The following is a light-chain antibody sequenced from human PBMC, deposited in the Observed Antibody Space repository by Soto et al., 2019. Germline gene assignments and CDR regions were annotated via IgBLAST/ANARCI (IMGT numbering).Light chain of an antibody. CDR2: DAS. J-gene: IGKJ1*01. CDR3: HQYDSWT. CDR1: QRVASD. V-gene: IGKV3-20*01. Sequence: VLTQSPGALSLSPGDGATLSCRASQRVASDLAWYLQKPGQPPRLLIYDASIRATGIPDRISGSGSGTDFTLTISRLEPEDFAVYYCHQYDSWTFGQGTKVDIK.